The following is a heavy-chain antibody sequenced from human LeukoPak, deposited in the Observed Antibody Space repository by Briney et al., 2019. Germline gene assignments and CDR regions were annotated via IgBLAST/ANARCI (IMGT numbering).Heavy chain of an antibody. V-gene: IGHV4-4*07. CDR1: GGSVSSYY. CDR3: AKYSTHAFDV. J-gene: IGHJ3*01. D-gene: IGHD5-18*01. CDR2: IYTSGTT. Sequence: PSETLSLTCTISGGSVSSYYWGWIRQPAGKGLEWVGRIYTSGTTNYSPSLRSRLTLSVDMSKNQVSLKLTSVTAADTAVYYCAKYSTHAFDVWGQGTLVTVSS.